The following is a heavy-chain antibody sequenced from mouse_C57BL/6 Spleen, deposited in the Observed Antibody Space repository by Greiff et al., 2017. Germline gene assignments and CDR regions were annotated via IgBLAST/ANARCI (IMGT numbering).Heavy chain of an antibody. J-gene: IGHJ3*01. D-gene: IGHD1-1*01. CDR2: IDPANGNT. CDR1: GFNIKNTY. CDR3: ARNPYGSSYLFAD. V-gene: IGHV14-3*01. Sequence: VQLQQSVAELVRPGASVKLSCTASGFNIKNTYMHWVKQRPEQGLEWIGRIDPANGNTKYAPKFQGKATITADTSSNTAYLQLSSLTSEDTAIYYGARNPYGSSYLFADWGQGTLVTVSA.